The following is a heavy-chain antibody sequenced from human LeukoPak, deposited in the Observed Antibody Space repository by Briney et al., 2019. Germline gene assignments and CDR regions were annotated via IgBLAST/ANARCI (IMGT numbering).Heavy chain of an antibody. CDR2: IYYSGST. CDR3: ARDRGDYDFWSGYDY. J-gene: IGHJ4*02. D-gene: IGHD3-3*01. V-gene: IGHV4-59*01. CDR1: GGSISSYY. Sequence: SETLSLTCTVSGGSISSYYWSWIRQPPGKGLEWIGYIYYSGSTNYNPSPKSRVTISVDTSKNQFSLKLSSVTAADTAVYYCARDRGDYDFWSGYDYWGQGTLVTVSS.